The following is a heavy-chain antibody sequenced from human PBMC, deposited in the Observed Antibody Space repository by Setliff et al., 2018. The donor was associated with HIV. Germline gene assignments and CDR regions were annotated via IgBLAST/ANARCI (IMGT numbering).Heavy chain of an antibody. CDR1: GGSFTAYH. Sequence: SETLSLTCAVYGGSFTAYHWSWIRQPPGRGLEWIAEINHSGGTNHNPSLKSRITISVDTSKKQVSLKLTSVTAADTAIYYCARAGNFGDCDGFDVWGQGTMVTVSS. CDR3: ARAGNFGDCDGFDV. V-gene: IGHV4-34*01. D-gene: IGHD3-10*01. J-gene: IGHJ3*01. CDR2: INHSGGT.